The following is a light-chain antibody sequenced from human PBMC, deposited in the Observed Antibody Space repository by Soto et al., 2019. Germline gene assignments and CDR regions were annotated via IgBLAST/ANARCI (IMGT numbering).Light chain of an antibody. CDR1: QRVNNQ. Sequence: EIVLTQSPGTLSLSPGETATLSCRASQRVNNQLAWYQQKPGQAPRFLIYDASTRATGIPARISGSGSGADFTLTISSLEPEDFAVYYCQHRRNWPLTFGGGTKVEIK. CDR2: DAS. CDR3: QHRRNWPLT. V-gene: IGKV3-11*01. J-gene: IGKJ4*01.